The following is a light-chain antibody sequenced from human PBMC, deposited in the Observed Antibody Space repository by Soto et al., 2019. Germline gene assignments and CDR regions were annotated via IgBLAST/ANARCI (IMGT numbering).Light chain of an antibody. J-gene: IGKJ4*01. CDR3: QQRTNWRLT. CDR2: DAS. V-gene: IGKV3-11*01. Sequence: EIVLTQSPATLSLSPGERATLSCRASQSVNSHLTWYQQKPGQAPRLLIYDASNRATGIPARFSGSGSGTDFPLTISSLEPEDFAIYFCQQRTNWRLTFGGGTKVEIK. CDR1: QSVNSH.